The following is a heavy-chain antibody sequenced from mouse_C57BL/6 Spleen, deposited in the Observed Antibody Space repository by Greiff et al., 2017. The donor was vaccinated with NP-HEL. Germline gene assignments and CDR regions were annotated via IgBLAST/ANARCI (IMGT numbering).Heavy chain of an antibody. D-gene: IGHD4-1*01. CDR2: ISDGGSYT. CDR1: GFTFSSYA. Sequence: EVKLVESRGGLVKPGGSLKLSCAASGFTFSSYAMSWVRQTPEKRLEWVATISDGGSYTYYPDNVKGRFTITRDNAKNNLYLQMSHLKSEDTAMYYCARYTLTGSYAMDYWGQGTSVTVAS. J-gene: IGHJ4*01. CDR3: ARYTLTGSYAMDY. V-gene: IGHV5-4*03.